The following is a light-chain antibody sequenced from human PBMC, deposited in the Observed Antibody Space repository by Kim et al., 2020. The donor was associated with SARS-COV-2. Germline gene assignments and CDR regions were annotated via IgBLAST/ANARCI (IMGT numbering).Light chain of an antibody. J-gene: IGKJ4*01. V-gene: IGKV3-20*01. CDR1: QSVSSSY. Sequence: EILLTQSPGTLSLSPGERATLSCRASQSVSSSYLAWYQQKPGQPPRLLIYGTSSRATGIPDRFSGSGSGTDFTLTINRLEPEDFALYYCHQSGGFFGRGTKVDIK. CDR3: HQSGGF. CDR2: GTS.